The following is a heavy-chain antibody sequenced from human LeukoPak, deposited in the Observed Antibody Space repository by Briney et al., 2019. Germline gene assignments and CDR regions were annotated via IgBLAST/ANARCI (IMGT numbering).Heavy chain of an antibody. J-gene: IGHJ3*02. V-gene: IGHV3-33*01. D-gene: IGHD2-21*02. CDR3: ARDPAYCGGDCYSVYQDAFDI. Sequence: GGSLRLSCAASGFTFSSNDMHWVRQAPGKGLEWVAVIWYDGTNKYYADFVKGRFTISRDNSKNTLYLQMNSLRAEDTAVYYCARDPAYCGGDCYSVYQDAFDIWGQGTRVTVSS. CDR1: GFTFSSND. CDR2: IWYDGTNK.